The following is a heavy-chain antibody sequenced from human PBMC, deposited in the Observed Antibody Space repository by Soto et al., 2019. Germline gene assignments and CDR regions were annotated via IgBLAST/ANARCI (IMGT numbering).Heavy chain of an antibody. CDR1: GYTFTSYD. V-gene: IGHV1-46*01. CDR3: ARDWADYFGSSGPPFRWLDL. CDR2: INPNGGST. Sequence: SVKVSCKASGYTFTSYDIHWVRQAPVQGLEWMGMINPNGGSTTSEQRFQGRLTMTGDMSTSTVYMELNGLRSEDTAVYYCARDWADYFGSSGPPFRWLDLWGQGTLVTVSS. D-gene: IGHD3-22*01. J-gene: IGHJ5*02.